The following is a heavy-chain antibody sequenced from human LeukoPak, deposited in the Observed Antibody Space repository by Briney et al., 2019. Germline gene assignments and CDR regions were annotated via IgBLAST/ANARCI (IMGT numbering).Heavy chain of an antibody. CDR3: ARVGYYYDSSGPGYYFDY. D-gene: IGHD3-22*01. CDR1: GGSFSGYY. V-gene: IGHV4-59*01. Sequence: PSETLSLTCAVYGGSFSGYYWSWIRQPPGKGLEWIGYIYYSGSTNYNPSLKSRVTISVDTSKNQFSLKLSSVTAADTAVYYCARVGYYYDSSGPGYYFDYWGQGTLVTVSS. CDR2: IYYSGST. J-gene: IGHJ4*02.